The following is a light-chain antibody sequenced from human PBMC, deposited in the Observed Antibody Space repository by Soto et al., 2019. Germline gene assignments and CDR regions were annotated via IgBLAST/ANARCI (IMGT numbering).Light chain of an antibody. Sequence: DIQMTQSPSSLSASVGDRVTVTCRASQSISSYLNWYQQKPGRAPKLLIYAASFLQSGVPSRFSGSESGTDFTLTITSLQPEDFATYYCQQSYSTPFTFGPGTKVDIK. CDR1: QSISSY. J-gene: IGKJ3*01. CDR2: AAS. CDR3: QQSYSTPFT. V-gene: IGKV1-39*01.